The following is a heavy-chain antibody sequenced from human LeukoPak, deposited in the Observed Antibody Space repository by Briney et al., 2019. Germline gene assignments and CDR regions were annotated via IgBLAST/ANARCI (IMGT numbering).Heavy chain of an antibody. CDR1: CGSISSYY. J-gene: IGHJ3*02. CDR2: IYYSGST. V-gene: IGHV4-59*01. CDR3: ARIPNYDFWSGHDAFDI. Sequence: SETLSLTCTVSCGSISSYYWSWIRQPPGKGLEWSGYIYYSGSTNYNPSLKSRVTISVDTSKNQFSLKLSSVTAADTAVYYCARIPNYDFWSGHDAFDIWGQGTMVTVSS. D-gene: IGHD3-3*01.